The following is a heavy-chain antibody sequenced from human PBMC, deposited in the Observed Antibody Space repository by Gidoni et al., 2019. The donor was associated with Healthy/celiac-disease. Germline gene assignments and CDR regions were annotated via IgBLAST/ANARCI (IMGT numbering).Heavy chain of an antibody. CDR3: VRDPCSSTSCYVGL. CDR1: GFTFSSYA. CDR2: ISDDGSNK. Sequence: QVQLVGSGGGVVQPGRSLRLSCAASGFTFSSYAMHWVRQAPGTGLEWVAVISDDGSNKYYADSVKGRFTIARDNSKNTLYLQMNSLRAEDTAVYYCVRDPCSSTSCYVGLWGQGTMVTVSS. J-gene: IGHJ3*01. V-gene: IGHV3-30-3*01. D-gene: IGHD2-2*01.